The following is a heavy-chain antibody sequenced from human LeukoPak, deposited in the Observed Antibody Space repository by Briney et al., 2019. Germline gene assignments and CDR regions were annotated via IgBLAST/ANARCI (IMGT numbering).Heavy chain of an antibody. V-gene: IGHV3-30-3*02. Sequence: PGRSLRLSCAASGFTFSSYAMHWVRQAPGKGLEWVAVISYDGTNKYYADSVKGRFTISRDNSKNTLHLQMNSLRAEDTAVYYCAKTGPGAGYSYATDAFDIWGQGTMVTVSS. CDR2: ISYDGTNK. J-gene: IGHJ3*02. D-gene: IGHD5-18*01. CDR3: AKTGPGAGYSYATDAFDI. CDR1: GFTFSSYA.